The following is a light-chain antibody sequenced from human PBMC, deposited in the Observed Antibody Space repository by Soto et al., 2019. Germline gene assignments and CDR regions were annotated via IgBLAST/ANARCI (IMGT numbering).Light chain of an antibody. J-gene: IGKJ4*01. V-gene: IGKV3-11*01. CDR1: ESVGSY. Sequence: EIVLTQSPVTLSLSPGESATLSCRASESVGSYVAWYQQQPGQAPRLLSYDASNRAAGIPARFSGSGSGTDFTLTISSLEPEDFAVYYCQQRANGPPLTFGGGTKVEIK. CDR3: QQRANGPPLT. CDR2: DAS.